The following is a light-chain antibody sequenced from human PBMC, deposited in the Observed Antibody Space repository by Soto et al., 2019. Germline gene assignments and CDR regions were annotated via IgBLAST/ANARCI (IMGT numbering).Light chain of an antibody. J-gene: IGKJ1*01. V-gene: IGKV3-20*01. Sequence: EIVLTQSPGTLSLSPGERATLSCRASQSVSSSYLAWYQQKPGQAPRLLIYGASSRATGIPDRFSGSWSGTDCTLTISRLEPEDFAVYYCQQYGSSPTWTFGQGTKVEIK. CDR2: GAS. CDR3: QQYGSSPTWT. CDR1: QSVSSSY.